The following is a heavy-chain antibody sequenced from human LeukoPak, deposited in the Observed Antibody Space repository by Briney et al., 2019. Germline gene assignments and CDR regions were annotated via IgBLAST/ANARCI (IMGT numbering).Heavy chain of an antibody. D-gene: IGHD3-10*01. CDR3: ATLYGSGSYYGNYYYGMDV. J-gene: IGHJ6*02. CDR1: GFTFSSNA. Sequence: GGSPRLSCAASGFTFSSNAMSWVRQAPGKGLEWVSVITGNGGRTYYADSVKGRFTISRDNAKNSLYLQMNSLRAEDTAVYYCATLYGSGSYYGNYYYGMDVWGQGTTVTVSS. CDR2: ITGNGGRT. V-gene: IGHV3-23*01.